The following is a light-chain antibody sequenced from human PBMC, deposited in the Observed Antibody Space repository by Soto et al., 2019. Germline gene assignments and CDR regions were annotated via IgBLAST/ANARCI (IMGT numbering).Light chain of an antibody. J-gene: IGLJ3*02. CDR3: GSFTSTPNVGV. Sequence: QSVLTQPASVSGSPGQSITISCTGTSSDIGYYTSVSWYQQHPGKAPKLIIYEVSYRPSGVSNRFSGSKSGNTASLTISGLQSEDEADYYCGSFTSTPNVGVFGGGTKLTVL. CDR1: SSDIGYYTS. CDR2: EVS. V-gene: IGLV2-14*01.